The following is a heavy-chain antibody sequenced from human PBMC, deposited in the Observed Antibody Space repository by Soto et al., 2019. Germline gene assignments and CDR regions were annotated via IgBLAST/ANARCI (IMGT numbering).Heavy chain of an antibody. D-gene: IGHD3-10*01. CDR3: ARDLSMVRGVPEDYYYYMDV. Sequence: ASVKVSCKASGGTFSSYAISWVRQAPGQGLEWMGGIIPIFGTANYAQKFQGRVTITADESTSTAYMELSSLRSEDTAVYYCARDLSMVRGVPEDYYYYMDVWGKGTTVTVSS. V-gene: IGHV1-69*13. J-gene: IGHJ6*03. CDR1: GGTFSSYA. CDR2: IIPIFGTA.